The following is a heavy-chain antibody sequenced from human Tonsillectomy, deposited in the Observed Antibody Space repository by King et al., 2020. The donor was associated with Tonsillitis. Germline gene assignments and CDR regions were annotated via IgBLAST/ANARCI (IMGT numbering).Heavy chain of an antibody. Sequence: VQLVESGGGLVQPGGSLRLSCEVSGFTFSRNWMSWVRQAPGKGLEWVANIKQDGSEKYYVDSVKGRFTISRDNAKNSLYLQMNSLRAEDTAVYYCARLGEYYDYVWGSSTEYYFDYWGQGTLVTVSS. J-gene: IGHJ4*02. CDR3: ARLGEYYDYVWGSSTEYYFDY. D-gene: IGHD3-16*01. CDR1: GFTFSRNW. V-gene: IGHV3-7*01. CDR2: IKQDGSEK.